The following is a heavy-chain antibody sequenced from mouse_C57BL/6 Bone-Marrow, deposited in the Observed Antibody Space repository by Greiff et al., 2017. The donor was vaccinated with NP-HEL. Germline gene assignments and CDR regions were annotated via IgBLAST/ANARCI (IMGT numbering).Heavy chain of an antibody. V-gene: IGHV1-63*01. J-gene: IGHJ4*01. Sequence: VQLQQSGAELVRPGTSVKMSCKASGYTFTNYWIGWAKQRPGHGLEWIGDIYPGGGYTNYNEKFKGKATLTADKSSSTAYMQFSSLTSEDSAIYYCARTHYGSSHYYAMDYWGQGTSVTVSS. CDR3: ARTHYGSSHYYAMDY. CDR2: IYPGGGYT. CDR1: GYTFTNYW. D-gene: IGHD1-1*01.